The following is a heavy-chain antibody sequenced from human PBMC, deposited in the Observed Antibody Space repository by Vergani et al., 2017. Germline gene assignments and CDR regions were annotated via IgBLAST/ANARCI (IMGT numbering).Heavy chain of an antibody. Sequence: EVQLLESGGGLVQPGGSLRLTCAASEFTFSNYAMNWVRQAPGKGLEWVSGISGSGVSAFYLDSVKGRFTISRDNSKNMLFLQMNNLRTEDTAIYYCAKQYFVSGNYLFDYWGQGTLVTVSS. CDR2: ISGSGVSA. D-gene: IGHD3-10*01. CDR1: EFTFSNYA. J-gene: IGHJ4*02. CDR3: AKQYFVSGNYLFDY. V-gene: IGHV3-23*01.